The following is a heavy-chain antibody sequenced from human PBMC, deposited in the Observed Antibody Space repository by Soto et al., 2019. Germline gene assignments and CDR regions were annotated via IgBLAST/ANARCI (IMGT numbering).Heavy chain of an antibody. D-gene: IGHD2-15*01. CDR1: GYTFTSYY. J-gene: IGHJ3*02. Sequence: ASVKVSCKASGYTFTSYYMHWVRQAPGQGLEWMGIINPSGGSTSYAQKFQGRVTMTRDTSTSTVYMELSSLRSEDTSVYYCARYHACSGGSWYSGEGYAFDIWGQGTMVTVSS. CDR3: ARYHACSGGSWYSGEGYAFDI. CDR2: INPSGGST. V-gene: IGHV1-46*01.